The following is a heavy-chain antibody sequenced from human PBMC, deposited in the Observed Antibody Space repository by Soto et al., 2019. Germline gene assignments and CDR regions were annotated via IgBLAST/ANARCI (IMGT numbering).Heavy chain of an antibody. J-gene: IGHJ6*02. CDR2: IFSNDEK. D-gene: IGHD3-22*01. CDR1: GFSLSNARMG. Sequence: QVTLKESGPVLVKPTETLTLTCTVSGFSLSNARMGVSWIRQPPGKTLEGLAHIFSNDEKSDSPFLKSRLTISKDTSKRQVVLTMTHMDPVDTATYYCAMNGVISYYYYGMDVWGQGTTVTVSS. V-gene: IGHV2-26*01. CDR3: AMNGVISYYYYGMDV.